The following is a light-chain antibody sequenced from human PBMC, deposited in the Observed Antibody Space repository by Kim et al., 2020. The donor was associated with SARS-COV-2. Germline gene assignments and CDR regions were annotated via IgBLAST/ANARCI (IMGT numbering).Light chain of an antibody. Sequence: SYELTQPPSVSVSPGQTASITCSGDKLGNKYACWYQQKPGQSPVLVIYQDSKRPSGIPGRFSGSNFENTATLTISATQAMDEADYYCQAWDSSTENVVFGGGTQLTVL. CDR2: QDS. J-gene: IGLJ2*01. V-gene: IGLV3-1*01. CDR3: QAWDSSTENVV. CDR1: KLGNKY.